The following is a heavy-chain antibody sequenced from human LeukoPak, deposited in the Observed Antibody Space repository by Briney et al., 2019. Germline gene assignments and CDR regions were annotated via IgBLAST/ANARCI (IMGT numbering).Heavy chain of an antibody. Sequence: SETLSLTCTVSGGSISSYYWSWIRQPPGKGLEWIGYIYYSGSTNYNPSLKSRVTISVDTSKNQFSLKLSSVTAADTAVYYCARGAQGLYYPDVWGEGTTVTVSS. J-gene: IGHJ6*04. D-gene: IGHD3-10*01. V-gene: IGHV4-59*01. CDR2: IYYSGST. CDR3: ARGAQGLYYPDV. CDR1: GGSISSYY.